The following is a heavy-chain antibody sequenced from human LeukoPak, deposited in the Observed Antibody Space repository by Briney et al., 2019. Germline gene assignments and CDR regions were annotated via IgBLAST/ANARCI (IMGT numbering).Heavy chain of an antibody. CDR3: ARIHCGGDCYSY. CDR2: INPNSGGT. J-gene: IGHJ4*02. V-gene: IGHV1-2*02. Sequence: ASVKVSCKASGYTFTGYYMHWVRQAPGQGLEWMGWINPNSGGTNYAQKFQGRVTMTRDTSISTAYMELSSLRSEDTAVYYCARIHCGGDCYSYWGQGTLVTVSS. D-gene: IGHD2-21*02. CDR1: GYTFTGYY.